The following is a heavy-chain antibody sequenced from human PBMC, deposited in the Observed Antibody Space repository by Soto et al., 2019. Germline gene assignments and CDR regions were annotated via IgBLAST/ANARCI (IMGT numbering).Heavy chain of an antibody. Sequence: EVQLVESGGGLVKPGGSLRLSCAASGFTFSSYSMNWVRQAPGKGLEWVSSISSSSSYIYYADSVKGRFTISRDNAKNSLYLQMNSLRPEDTAGYYCARDLKVGATKDPGDYYYHGMDVWGQGTTVTVSS. D-gene: IGHD1-26*01. V-gene: IGHV3-21*01. CDR2: ISSSSSYI. CDR1: GFTFSSYS. CDR3: ARDLKVGATKDPGDYYYHGMDV. J-gene: IGHJ6*02.